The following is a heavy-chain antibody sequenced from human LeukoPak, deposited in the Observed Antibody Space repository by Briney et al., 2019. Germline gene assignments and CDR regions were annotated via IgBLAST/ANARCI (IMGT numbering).Heavy chain of an antibody. J-gene: IGHJ3*02. CDR2: IYYSGST. D-gene: IGHD7-27*01. CDR1: GGSISSSSYY. Sequence: SETLSLTCTVSGGSISSSSYYWGWIRQPPGKGLEWIGSIYYSGSTYYNPSLKSRVTISVDTSKNQFSLQLNSVTPEDTAVYYCARDRNWGSGSDAFDIWGQGTMVTVSS. CDR3: ARDRNWGSGSDAFDI. V-gene: IGHV4-39*07.